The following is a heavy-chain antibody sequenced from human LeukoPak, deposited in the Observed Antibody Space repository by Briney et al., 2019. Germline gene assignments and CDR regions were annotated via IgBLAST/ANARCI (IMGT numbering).Heavy chain of an antibody. J-gene: IGHJ4*02. D-gene: IGHD3-10*01. CDR2: INPNSGGT. CDR3: ARTSMVRGVSLDY. V-gene: IGHV1-2*02. Sequence: GASVKVSCKASGYTFTGYYMHWVRQAPGQGLEWMGWINPNSGGTNYAQKFQGRVTMTRDTSISTAFMELSRLRSDDTAVYYCARTSMVRGVSLDYWGQGTLVTVSS. CDR1: GYTFTGYY.